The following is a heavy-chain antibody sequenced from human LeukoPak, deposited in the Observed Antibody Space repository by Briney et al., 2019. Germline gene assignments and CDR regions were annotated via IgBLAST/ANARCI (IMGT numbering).Heavy chain of an antibody. Sequence: PGGSLRLSCAVSGFAFSSEAMSWVRQSPARGLEWVASISPGGGTTYYADSVKGRFTISRDNAKNSLYLQMNSLRAEDTAVYYCARVTTVNAFDYWGQGTLVTVSS. D-gene: IGHD4-17*01. J-gene: IGHJ4*02. CDR2: ISPGGGTT. CDR1: GFAFSSEA. CDR3: ARVTTVNAFDY. V-gene: IGHV3-23*01.